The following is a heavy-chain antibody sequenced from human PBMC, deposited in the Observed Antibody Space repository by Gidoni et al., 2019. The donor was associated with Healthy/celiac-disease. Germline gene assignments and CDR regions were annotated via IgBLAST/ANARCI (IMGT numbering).Heavy chain of an antibody. CDR1: GFSPSTSGAG. J-gene: IGHJ3*02. V-gene: IGHV2-5*02. CDR3: AQLSGTLLEVSYAFDI. Sequence: QLTLKESGPTLVKPTQTLTLPCTFSGFSPSTSGAGVGWICPPPGKAQEWLALIYWDDDKRYSPSLKSRLSITKNTSKKQVVLTMTNMDPVDTATYCCAQLSGTLLEVSYAFDIWGQGTMVTVSS. D-gene: IGHD1-26*01. CDR2: IYWDDDK.